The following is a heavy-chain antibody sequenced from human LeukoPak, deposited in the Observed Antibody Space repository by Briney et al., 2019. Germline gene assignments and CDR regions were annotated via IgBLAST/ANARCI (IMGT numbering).Heavy chain of an antibody. CDR1: GFTFSIND. V-gene: IGHV3-23*01. Sequence: PGGSLRLSCAASGFTFSINDMTSVRQPPGKGREWVSVMRVGGGSTYYADSVKGRFSISRDNSKNTLYLQMNSLRAEDTAVYYCAVPDYAGRRDYYYFMDVWGKGTTVTVSS. CDR3: AVPDYAGRRDYYYFMDV. J-gene: IGHJ6*03. D-gene: IGHD4-17*01. CDR2: MRVGGGST.